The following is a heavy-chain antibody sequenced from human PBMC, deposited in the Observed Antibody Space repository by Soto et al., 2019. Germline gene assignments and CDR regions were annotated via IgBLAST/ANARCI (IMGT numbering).Heavy chain of an antibody. CDR1: GFNFNKYS. D-gene: IGHD6-19*01. J-gene: IGHJ4*02. CDR3: AKADGEQWLLPHLEN. CDR2: ISCCGGTA. V-gene: IGHV3-23*01. Sequence: EVQLLESGGDLVRPGESLRLSCAASGFNFNKYSMSWVCQDPGEGLEWFSGISCCGGTASFAVSVKVRYTMARDDSKNTLFLHMNSLRVEDTAEYYCAKADGEQWLLPHLENWGRGTLVTVS.